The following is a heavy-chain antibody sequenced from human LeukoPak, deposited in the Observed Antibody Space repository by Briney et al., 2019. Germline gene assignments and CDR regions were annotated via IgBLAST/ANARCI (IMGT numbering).Heavy chain of an antibody. Sequence: PSETLSLTCTVSGGSIRSYYWSWIRQPPGKGLEWIGYIYYSGSTNYNPSLKSRVTISVDTSKKQFSLKLSSVTAADAAVYYCARGLMMAVAVRGVFHYWGEGTLVTVSS. J-gene: IGHJ4*02. CDR3: ARGLMMAVAVRGVFHY. V-gene: IGHV4-59*01. CDR1: GGSIRSYY. CDR2: IYYSGST. D-gene: IGHD6-13*01.